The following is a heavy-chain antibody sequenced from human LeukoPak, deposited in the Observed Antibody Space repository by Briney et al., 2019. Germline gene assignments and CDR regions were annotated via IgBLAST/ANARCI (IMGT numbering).Heavy chain of an antibody. D-gene: IGHD2-21*01. CDR2: IYGAGGT. CDR3: GGGGRSGDIDY. V-gene: IGHV3-53*01. CDR1: GFTISNNY. Sequence: PGGSLRLSCAASGFTISNNYMTWVRQAPGKALEWVSIIYGAGGTYYADSVKGRFTISKDNSKNTVYLHMKSLRAEDTAVYYCGGGGRSGDIDYWGQGTLVTVSA. J-gene: IGHJ4*02.